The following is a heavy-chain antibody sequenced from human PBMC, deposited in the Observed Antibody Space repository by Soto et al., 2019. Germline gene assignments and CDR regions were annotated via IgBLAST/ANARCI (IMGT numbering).Heavy chain of an antibody. CDR2: INSDGSNT. J-gene: IGHJ6*01. Sequence: GGSLRLSCAASGFTFRNYWMHWVRQAPGKGLVWVSRINSDGSNTGNADSVKGRFTISRDNAKNMLYLQMNSLRDEDTAVYYCTRGAWQQLAPRVDPYGMDVWGQGTTVTVSS. V-gene: IGHV3-74*01. CDR3: TRGAWQQLAPRVDPYGMDV. D-gene: IGHD6-13*01. CDR1: GFTFRNYW.